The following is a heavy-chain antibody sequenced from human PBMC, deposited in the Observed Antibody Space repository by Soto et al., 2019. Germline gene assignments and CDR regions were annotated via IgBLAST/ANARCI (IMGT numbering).Heavy chain of an antibody. D-gene: IGHD2-2*01. V-gene: IGHV3-23*01. CDR3: AKDTSSSPYYMDV. CDR2: ISGSTGTT. CDR1: GFTFSNFA. Sequence: EVQVLESGGGSVQPGGSLRLSCAASGFTFSNFAMSWVRHAPGQGLEWVSEISGSTGTTYYADSVKGRFINSRDNSKNMVHLQMNSRRAEDTAVYYCAKDTSSSPYYMDVWGKGTTVTVSS. J-gene: IGHJ6*03.